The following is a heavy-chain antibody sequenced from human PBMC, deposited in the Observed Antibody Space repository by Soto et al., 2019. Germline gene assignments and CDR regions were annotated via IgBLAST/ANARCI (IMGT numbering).Heavy chain of an antibody. Sequence: LRLSCSASGFNFAAYTMSWVRLTPGKGLEWVGFIRRIAYGGTTDYAASVKGRFTISRHDSRKIVYLQMSRLKIEDTAVYYCSRSLAIDFDSWGQGTLVTVAS. CDR2: IRRIAYGGTT. V-gene: IGHV3-49*04. CDR1: GFNFAAYT. CDR3: SRSLAIDFDS. J-gene: IGHJ4*02.